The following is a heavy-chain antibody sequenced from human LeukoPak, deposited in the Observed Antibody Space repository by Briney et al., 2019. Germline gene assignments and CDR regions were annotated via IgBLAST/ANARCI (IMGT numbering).Heavy chain of an antibody. CDR1: GGSINSYY. D-gene: IGHD5-12*01. V-gene: IGHV4-4*07. J-gene: IGHJ6*03. CDR2: IYTSGST. CDR3: ATSAYSGYDWGESSMDV. Sequence: SETLSLTCTVSGGSINSYYWSWIRQPAGKGLEWIGRIYTSGSTYYNPSLKSRVIMSVDTSKNQFSLNLNSVTAADTAVYYCATSAYSGYDWGESSMDVWGKGTTVTVFS.